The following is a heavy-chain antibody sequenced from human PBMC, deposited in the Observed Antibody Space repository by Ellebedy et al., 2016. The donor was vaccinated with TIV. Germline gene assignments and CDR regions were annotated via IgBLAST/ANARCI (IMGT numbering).Heavy chain of an antibody. CDR2: IYYSGST. Sequence: GSLRLXXTVSGGSISSYYWSWIRQPPGKGLEWIGYIYYSGSTNYNPSLKSRVTISVDTSKNQFSLKLSSVTAADTAVYYCARDSVVTPYYYYGMDVWGQGTTVTVSS. CDR1: GGSISSYY. V-gene: IGHV4-59*01. CDR3: ARDSVVTPYYYYGMDV. D-gene: IGHD4-23*01. J-gene: IGHJ6*02.